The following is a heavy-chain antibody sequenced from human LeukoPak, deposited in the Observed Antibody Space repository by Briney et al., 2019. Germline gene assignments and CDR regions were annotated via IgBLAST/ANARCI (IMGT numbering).Heavy chain of an antibody. V-gene: IGHV3-7*01. Sequence: GGSLRLSCVASGFTFSTYWMSWVRQAPGKGLEWVANIKEDGGEKYYVDSVKGRFTISRDNAKNSLYLQMNSLRAEDTAVYYCARERQNKDFWSGGDYWGQGTLVTVSS. CDR1: GFTFSTYW. J-gene: IGHJ4*02. D-gene: IGHD3-3*01. CDR2: IKEDGGEK. CDR3: ARERQNKDFWSGGDY.